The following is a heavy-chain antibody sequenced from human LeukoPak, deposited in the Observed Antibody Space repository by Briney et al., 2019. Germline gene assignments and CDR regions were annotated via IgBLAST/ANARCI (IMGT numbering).Heavy chain of an antibody. V-gene: IGHV4-38-2*02. D-gene: IGHD1-26*01. CDR1: GYSISSGYY. CDR3: ARGAWELHRHQIDY. J-gene: IGHJ4*02. Sequence: PSETLSLTCTVSGYSISSGYYWGWIRQPPGKGLEWIGSIYHSGSTYYNPSLKSRVTISVDTSKNQFSLKLSSVTAADTAVYYCARGAWELHRHQIDYWGQGTLVTVSS. CDR2: IYHSGST.